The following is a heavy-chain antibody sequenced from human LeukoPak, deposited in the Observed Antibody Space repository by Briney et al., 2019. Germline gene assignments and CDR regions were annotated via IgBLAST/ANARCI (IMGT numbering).Heavy chain of an antibody. Sequence: ASVKVSCKASGYTFTGYYMHWVRQAPGQGLEWMGWINPNSGGTNYAQKFQGRVTITADESTSTAYMELSSLRSEDTAVYYCASRQRTYSSSWYPYYYYYMDVWGKGTTVTISS. J-gene: IGHJ6*03. CDR3: ASRQRTYSSSWYPYYYYYMDV. D-gene: IGHD6-13*01. CDR2: INPNSGGT. CDR1: GYTFTGYY. V-gene: IGHV1-2*02.